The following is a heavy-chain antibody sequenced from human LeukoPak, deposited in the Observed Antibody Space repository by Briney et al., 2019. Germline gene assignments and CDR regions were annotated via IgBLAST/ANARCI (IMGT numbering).Heavy chain of an antibody. CDR3: ARGGSGISNAFDI. CDR2: LYYSGST. J-gene: IGHJ3*02. D-gene: IGHD3-10*01. CDR1: GGSISSYY. V-gene: IGHV4-59*01. Sequence: SETLSLTCSVSGGSISSYYWSWIRQPPGKGLEWIGYLYYSGSTNSNPSLKSRVTMSVDTCKNQFSLKLRSVTAADTAVYYCARGGSGISNAFDIWGQGTMVTVSS.